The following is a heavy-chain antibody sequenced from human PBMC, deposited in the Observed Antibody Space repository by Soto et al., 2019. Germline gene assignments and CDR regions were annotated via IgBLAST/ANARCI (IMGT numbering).Heavy chain of an antibody. J-gene: IGHJ4*02. CDR1: GFTFSTYN. D-gene: IGHD2-15*01. Sequence: GGSLRLSCTASGFTFSTYNMNWVRQAPGKGLEWVSSISTTSIYIYYADSVQGRFTISRDNAKNSLYLQMNSLRAEDTAVYYCARGLYCSGGSCYFDYWGQGTLVTVSS. V-gene: IGHV3-21*01. CDR2: ISTTSIYI. CDR3: ARGLYCSGGSCYFDY.